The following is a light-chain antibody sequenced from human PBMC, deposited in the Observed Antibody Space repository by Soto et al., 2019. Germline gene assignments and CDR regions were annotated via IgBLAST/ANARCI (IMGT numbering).Light chain of an antibody. CDR1: SGSIVSNY. CDR2: EDN. CDR3: QSYDSSNQGV. J-gene: IGLJ3*02. Sequence: NFMLTQPHSVSESPGKTVTISCTRSSGSIVSNYVQWYQQRPGSSPTTVIYEDNQRPSGVPDRFSGSIDSSSNSASLTISGLKTEDEADDCCQSYDSSNQGVLGGGTKVTVL. V-gene: IGLV6-57*01.